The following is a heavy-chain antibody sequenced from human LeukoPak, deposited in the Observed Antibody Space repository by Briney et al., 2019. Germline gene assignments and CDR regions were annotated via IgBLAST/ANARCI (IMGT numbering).Heavy chain of an antibody. V-gene: IGHV4-30-4*01. D-gene: IGHD3-22*01. CDR3: ARPYYYDSRIDP. J-gene: IGHJ5*02. CDR1: GGSISSGDYY. Sequence: TQTLSLTCTVSGGSISSGDYYWRWLRQPPGKGLEWIAYMYYRGSTYYNPSLKSRVTMSADTSKNQLSLKLSSVTAADTAVYYCARPYYYDSRIDPWGQGILVTVSS. CDR2: MYYRGST.